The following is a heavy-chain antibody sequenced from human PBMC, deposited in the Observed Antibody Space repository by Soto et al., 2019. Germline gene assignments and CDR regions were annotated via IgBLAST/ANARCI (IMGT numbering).Heavy chain of an antibody. CDR1: GFTFSSYA. J-gene: IGHJ4*02. D-gene: IGHD3-9*01. CDR3: VRSLYFDASGSGFDS. V-gene: IGHV3-64D*06. Sequence: EVQLVESGGGLVQPGGSLRLSCSASGFTFSSYAMHWVRQAPGKGLEFVSGIGNDGSRTDYADSVKVRFTISRDNSNNTLFLQMNSLRQDDTALYFCVRSLYFDASGSGFDSWGQGALVTVAS. CDR2: IGNDGSRT.